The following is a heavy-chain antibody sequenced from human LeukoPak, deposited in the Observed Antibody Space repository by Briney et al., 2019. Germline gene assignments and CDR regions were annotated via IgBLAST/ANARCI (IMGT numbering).Heavy chain of an antibody. V-gene: IGHV3-7*01. CDR3: ARERYDSSGYRFDY. Sequence: GGSLRLSCAASGFTFSSYWMSWVRQAPGEGLEWVAYIKQDGSEKYYVDSVKGRFTISRDNAKNSLYLQMNSLRAEDTAVYYCARERYDSSGYRFDYWGQGTLVTISS. CDR2: IKQDGSEK. J-gene: IGHJ4*02. D-gene: IGHD3-22*01. CDR1: GFTFSSYW.